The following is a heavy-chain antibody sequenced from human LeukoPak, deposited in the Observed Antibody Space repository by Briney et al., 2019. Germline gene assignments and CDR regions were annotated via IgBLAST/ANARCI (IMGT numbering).Heavy chain of an antibody. CDR2: MNPNSGNT. CDR1: GYTFTSYD. J-gene: IGHJ5*02. Sequence: ASVKVSCKASGYTFTSYDINWVRQATGQGLEWMGWMNPNSGNTGYAQKFQGRVTITRNTSISTAYMELSSLRSEDTAVYYCARGRQGYCSSTSCRYNWFDPWGQGTLVTVSS. D-gene: IGHD2-2*01. CDR3: ARGRQGYCSSTSCRYNWFDP. V-gene: IGHV1-8*03.